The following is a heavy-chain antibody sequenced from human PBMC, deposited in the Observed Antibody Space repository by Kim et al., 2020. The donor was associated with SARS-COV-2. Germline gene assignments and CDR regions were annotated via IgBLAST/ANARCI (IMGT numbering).Heavy chain of an antibody. V-gene: IGHV4-34*01. Sequence: GSLRLSCAVFGESLNDFSWTWIRRSSGKGLEWIGEITQSGATNYSPSLKSRVTISLDTSKNQFYLRVTSMTPADTATYYCARGRVGVVPSPVLGLGPFWTCHCMDVWDQGATVTVS. D-gene: IGHD3-3*01. CDR3: ARGRVGVVPSPVLGLGPFWTCHCMDV. CDR2: ITQSGAT. CDR1: GESLNDFS. J-gene: IGHJ6*02.